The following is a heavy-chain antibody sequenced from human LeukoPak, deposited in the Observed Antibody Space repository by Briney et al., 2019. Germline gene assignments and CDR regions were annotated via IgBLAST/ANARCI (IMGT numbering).Heavy chain of an antibody. CDR3: AKPTAPRVCSDGLDQ. V-gene: IGHV3-30*18. CDR2: TSVDEGEK. J-gene: IGHJ4*02. D-gene: IGHD2-8*01. Sequence: PGGSLRLSCAASGFIFNSSNMHWVRQAPGKGLEWVAMTSVDEGEKHYADSVRGRFTISRDNPENTLYLQMNSLRAEDTAVYYCAKPTAPRVCSDGLDQWGQGTLVTVSS. CDR1: GFIFNSSN.